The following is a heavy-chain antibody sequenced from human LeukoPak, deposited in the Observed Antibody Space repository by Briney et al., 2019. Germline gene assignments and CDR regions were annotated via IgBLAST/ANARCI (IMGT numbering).Heavy chain of an antibody. D-gene: IGHD5-12*01. V-gene: IGHV4-34*01. CDR2: INHSGST. Sequence: SETLSLTCAVYGGSFSGYYWSWIRQPPGKGLEWSGEINHSGSTNYNPSLKSRVTISVDTSKNQFSLKLSSVTAADTAVYYCARGLVLVYSGCDHHQNFDYWGQGTLVTVSS. CDR1: GGSFSGYY. CDR3: ARGLVLVYSGCDHHQNFDY. J-gene: IGHJ4*02.